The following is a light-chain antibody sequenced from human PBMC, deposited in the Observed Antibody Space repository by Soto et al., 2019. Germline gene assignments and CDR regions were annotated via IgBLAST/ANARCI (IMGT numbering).Light chain of an antibody. Sequence: SPSDRVTFTCRASQGISSYLAWYQQKPGKAPKLLIYAASTLQSGVPSRFSGSGSGTDFTLTISCLQSEDFATYYCQQYYSYPWTFGQGTKVDI. CDR2: AAS. J-gene: IGKJ1*01. CDR3: QQYYSYPWT. V-gene: IGKV1-8*01. CDR1: QGISSY.